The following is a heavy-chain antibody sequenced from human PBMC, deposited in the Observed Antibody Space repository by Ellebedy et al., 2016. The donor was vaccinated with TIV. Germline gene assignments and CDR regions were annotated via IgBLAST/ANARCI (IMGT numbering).Heavy chain of an antibody. CDR2: TYHSGST. Sequence: SETLSLTCTVSGYSISSGYYWGWIRQPPGKGLEWIGSTYHSGSTYYNPSLKRRVTISVDRSKNQLSLKVTPVTAADTAVYYCATFRNLDAFDIWGQGTMVTVSS. CDR3: ATFRNLDAFDI. V-gene: IGHV4-38-2*02. J-gene: IGHJ3*02. CDR1: GYSISSGYY.